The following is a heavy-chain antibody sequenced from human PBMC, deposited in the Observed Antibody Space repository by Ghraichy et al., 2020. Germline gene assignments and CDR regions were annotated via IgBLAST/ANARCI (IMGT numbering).Heavy chain of an antibody. CDR3: AKDWGDYGWNWYFDL. CDR2: ISYDGSNK. CDR1: GFTFSSYG. J-gene: IGHJ2*01. Sequence: GGSLRLSCAASGFTFSSYGMHWVRQAPGKGLEWVAVISYDGSNKYYADSVKGRFTISRDNSKNTLYLQMNSLRAEDTAVYYCAKDWGDYGWNWYFDLWGRGTLVTVSS. D-gene: IGHD4/OR15-4a*01. V-gene: IGHV3-30*18.